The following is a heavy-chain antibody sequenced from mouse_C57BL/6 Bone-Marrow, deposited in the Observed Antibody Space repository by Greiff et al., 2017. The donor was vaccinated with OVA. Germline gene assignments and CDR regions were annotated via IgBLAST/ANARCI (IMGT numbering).Heavy chain of an antibody. CDR3: ARVWLPNYFDY. Sequence: DVHLVESEGGLVQPGSSMKLSCTASGFTFSDYYMAWVRQVPEKGLEWVANINYDGSSTYYLDSLKSRFIISRDNAKNILYLQMSSLKSEDTATYYCARVWLPNYFDYWGQGTTLTVSS. D-gene: IGHD2-2*01. J-gene: IGHJ2*01. CDR1: GFTFSDYY. V-gene: IGHV5-16*01. CDR2: INYDGSST.